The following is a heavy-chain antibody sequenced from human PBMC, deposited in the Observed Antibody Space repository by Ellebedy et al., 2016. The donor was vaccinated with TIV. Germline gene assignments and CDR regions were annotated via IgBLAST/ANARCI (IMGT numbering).Heavy chain of an antibody. Sequence: GESLKISCAASGFTFSSYGMHWVRQAPGKGLEWVAVISYDGSNKYYADSVKGRFTISRDNSKNTLYLQMNSLRAEDTAVYYCARDEGQQLVLYYFDYWGQGTLVTGSS. CDR2: ISYDGSNK. D-gene: IGHD6-13*01. CDR3: ARDEGQQLVLYYFDY. J-gene: IGHJ4*02. CDR1: GFTFSSYG. V-gene: IGHV3-30*03.